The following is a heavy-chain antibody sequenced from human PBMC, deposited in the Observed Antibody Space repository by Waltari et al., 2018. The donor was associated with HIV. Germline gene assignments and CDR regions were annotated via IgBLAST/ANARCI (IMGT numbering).Heavy chain of an antibody. V-gene: IGHV3-33*08. CDR1: GFAVSNFG. CDR2: IWFDSSNK. CDR3: ARLTREGYNGGFDY. D-gene: IGHD1-1*01. J-gene: IGHJ4*02. Sequence: QVQLVESGGGVVQPGRSLRLSCAASGFAVSNFGMHWVRQAPGKGLEWVGVIWFDSSNKYYGDSVKGRFTISRDNSKKTVYLQMNSLRGEDTAVYYCARLTREGYNGGFDYWGQGTLVTVSS.